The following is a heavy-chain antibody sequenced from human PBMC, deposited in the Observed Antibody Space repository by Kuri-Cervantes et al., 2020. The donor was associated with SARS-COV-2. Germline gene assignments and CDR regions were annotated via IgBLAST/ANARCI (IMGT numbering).Heavy chain of an antibody. J-gene: IGHJ4*02. CDR1: GFTFSNAW. CDR2: IYSGGST. V-gene: IGHV3-53*01. D-gene: IGHD1-1*01. Sequence: GGSLRLSCAASGFTFSNAWMSWVRQAPGKGLEWVSVIYSGGSTYYADSVKGRFTISRDNSKNTLYLQMNSLRAEDTAVYYCARDQAGTIDYWGQGTLVTVSS. CDR3: ARDQAGTIDY.